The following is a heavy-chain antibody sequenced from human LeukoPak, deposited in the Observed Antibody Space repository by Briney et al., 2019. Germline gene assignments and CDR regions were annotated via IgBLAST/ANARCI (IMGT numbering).Heavy chain of an antibody. Sequence: GGSLRLSCAASVFTFSNYAMSWVRQAPGKGLVWVSRINSDGRSTIYADSVKGRFTISRDNAKNTLYLQMNSLRAEDTAVYYCASPGYRGYDAFDICGQGTMVTVSS. J-gene: IGHJ3*02. CDR3: ASPGYRGYDAFDI. V-gene: IGHV3-74*01. D-gene: IGHD5-12*01. CDR1: VFTFSNYA. CDR2: INSDGRST.